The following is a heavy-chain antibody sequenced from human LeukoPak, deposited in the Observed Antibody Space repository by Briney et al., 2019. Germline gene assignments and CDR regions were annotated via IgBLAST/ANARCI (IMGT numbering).Heavy chain of an antibody. CDR3: ARDRIAARPLDY. V-gene: IGHV3-48*03. J-gene: IGHJ4*02. CDR2: ISSSGSTI. D-gene: IGHD6-6*01. CDR1: GFTFSTYE. Sequence: PGGSLRLSCAASGFTFSTYEMNWVRQAPGKGLEWVSYISSSGSTIYYADSVKGRFTISRDNAKNSLYLQMNSLRAEDTAVYYCARDRIAARPLDYWGQGTLVTVSS.